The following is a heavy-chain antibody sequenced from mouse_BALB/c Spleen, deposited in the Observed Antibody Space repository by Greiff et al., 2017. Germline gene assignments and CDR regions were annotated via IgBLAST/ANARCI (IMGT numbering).Heavy chain of an antibody. D-gene: IGHD1-1*01. Sequence: VQLQQSGAELMKPGASVKISCKATGYTFSSYWIEWVKQRPGHGLEWIGEILPGSGSTNYNEKFKGKATFTADTSSNTAYMQLSSLTSEDSAVYYDARGGYYYGSSYSYAMDYWGQGTSVTVSS. CDR2: ILPGSGST. V-gene: IGHV1-9*01. J-gene: IGHJ4*01. CDR1: GYTFSSYW. CDR3: ARGGYYYGSSYSYAMDY.